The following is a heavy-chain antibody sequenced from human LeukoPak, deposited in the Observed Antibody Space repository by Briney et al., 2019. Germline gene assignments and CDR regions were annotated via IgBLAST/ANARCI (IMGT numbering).Heavy chain of an antibody. CDR3: ARGRWGTRVRGGGHWFDP. Sequence: ASVKVSFTASGYTFTSYYMHWVRRAPGQGLEWMGIINPSGGSTSYAQKVQGRVTMTRDTSTSTVYMELSSLRSEDTAVYYCARGRWGTRVRGGGHWFDPWGQGTLVTVSS. D-gene: IGHD3-10*02. V-gene: IGHV1-46*01. J-gene: IGHJ5*02. CDR2: INPSGGST. CDR1: GYTFTSYY.